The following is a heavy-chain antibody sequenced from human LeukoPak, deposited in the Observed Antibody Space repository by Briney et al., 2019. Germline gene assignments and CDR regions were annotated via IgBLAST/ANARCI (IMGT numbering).Heavy chain of an antibody. CDR2: ISAYNGNT. Sequence: GASVKVSCKASGYSFTIYGINWVRQAPGQGLEWMGWISAYNGNTNYAQRLQGRVTMTTDTSTSTAYMELRSLTPDDTAVYYCARVPSGGPFDYWGQGTLVTVSS. D-gene: IGHD2-15*01. V-gene: IGHV1-18*01. CDR1: GYSFTIYG. CDR3: ARVPSGGPFDY. J-gene: IGHJ4*02.